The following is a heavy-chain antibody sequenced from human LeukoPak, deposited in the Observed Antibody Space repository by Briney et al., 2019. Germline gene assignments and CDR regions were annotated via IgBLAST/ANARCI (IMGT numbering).Heavy chain of an antibody. Sequence: GGSLRLSCVASGLPVADFAMHWVRQAPGKGLEWVSLISGDGVSTFYADSVKGRFSISRDNSKNSLSLEMNSLRTEDTAMYYCARESGKFDYWGQGTLVAVSS. CDR2: ISGDGVST. CDR3: ARESGKFDY. V-gene: IGHV3-43*02. J-gene: IGHJ4*02. CDR1: GLPVADFA.